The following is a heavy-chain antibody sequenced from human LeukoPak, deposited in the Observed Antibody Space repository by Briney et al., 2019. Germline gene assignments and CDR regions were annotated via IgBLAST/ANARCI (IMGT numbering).Heavy chain of an antibody. Sequence: PGRSLRLSCAASGFTFSSYGMHWVRQAPGKGLEWVAVIWYDGSNKYYADSVKGRFTISRDNSKNTLYLQMNSLRAEDTAVYYCAREVSSPALGYYGMDVWGQGTTVTVSS. CDR3: AREVSSPALGYYGMDV. J-gene: IGHJ6*02. V-gene: IGHV3-33*01. CDR2: IWYDGSNK. D-gene: IGHD2-2*01. CDR1: GFTFSSYG.